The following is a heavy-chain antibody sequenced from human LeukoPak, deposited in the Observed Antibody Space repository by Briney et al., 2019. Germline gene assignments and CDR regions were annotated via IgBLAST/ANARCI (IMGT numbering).Heavy chain of an antibody. CDR3: ARQLGIAARPYYFDY. V-gene: IGHV5-51*01. CDR1: GYSFNSYW. J-gene: IGHJ4*02. D-gene: IGHD6-6*01. CDR2: IYPGDSDT. Sequence: GESLKISCKGSGYSFNSYWIGWVRQMPGKGLEWMGIIYPGDSDTRYSPSFQGQVTISADKSISTAYLQWSSLKASDTAMYYCARQLGIAARPYYFDYWGQGTLVTVSS.